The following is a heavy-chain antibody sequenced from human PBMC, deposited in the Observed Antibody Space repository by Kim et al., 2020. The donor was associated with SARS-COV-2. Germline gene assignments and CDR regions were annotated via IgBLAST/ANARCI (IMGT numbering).Heavy chain of an antibody. CDR1: GYTFTGYY. J-gene: IGHJ4*02. D-gene: IGHD3-10*01. V-gene: IGHV1-2*06. CDR3: ARVEGARGRGVLAY. Sequence: ASVKVSCKASGYTFTGYYMHWVRQAPGQGLEWMGRINPNGGGTDYAQKFQGRITMTRDTSTSTAYMELSRLTSDDTAIYYCARVEGARGRGVLAYWGQGT. CDR2: INPNGGGT.